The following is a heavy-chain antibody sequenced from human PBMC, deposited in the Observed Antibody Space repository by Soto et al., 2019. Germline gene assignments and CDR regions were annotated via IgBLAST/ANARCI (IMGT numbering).Heavy chain of an antibody. CDR1: GFTFSSYG. D-gene: IGHD6-19*01. CDR2: IWYDGSNK. CDR3: AREGRQWLDFDY. Sequence: GGSLRLSCAASGFTFSSYGMHWVRQAPGKGLEWVAVIWYDGSNKYYADSVKGRFTISRDNSKNTLYLQMNSLRAEDTAVYYCAREGRQWLDFDYWGQGTLVTVSS. J-gene: IGHJ4*02. V-gene: IGHV3-33*01.